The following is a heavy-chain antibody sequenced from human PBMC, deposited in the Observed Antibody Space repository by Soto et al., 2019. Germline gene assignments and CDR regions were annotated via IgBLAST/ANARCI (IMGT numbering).Heavy chain of an antibody. J-gene: IGHJ6*01. CDR1: GGTLSDYA. D-gene: IGHD3-10*01. CDR2: IMPTVDSA. Sequence: QVQLVQSGAEVKHPGSSVKVSCKASGGTLSDYAVSWVRQARGQGLEWMGGIMPTVDSANYAQKFQGRLTITADESTSTANMELSSLRSDDTAIYYCAVAAVREILTEQSSGMAVW. V-gene: IGHV1-69*01. CDR3: AVAAVREILTEQSSGMAV.